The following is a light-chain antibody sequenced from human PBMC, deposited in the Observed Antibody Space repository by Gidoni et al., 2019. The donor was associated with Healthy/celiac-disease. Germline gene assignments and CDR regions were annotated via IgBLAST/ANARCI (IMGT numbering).Light chain of an antibody. V-gene: IGKV1-39*01. J-gene: IGKJ5*01. Sequence: DIQMTQSPSSLSASVGDRVTITCRASQSISSYLNWYQQKPGKAPKLLIYAASSLQSGVPSRISGSGSGTDFTLTISSLQHEDFATYYCQKSYSTSITFGQGTRLEIK. CDR3: QKSYSTSIT. CDR2: AAS. CDR1: QSISSY.